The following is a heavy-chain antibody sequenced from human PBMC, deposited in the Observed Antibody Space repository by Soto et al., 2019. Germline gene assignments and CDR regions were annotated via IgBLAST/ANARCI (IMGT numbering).Heavy chain of an antibody. V-gene: IGHV3-21*01. CDR2: ISSSSSYI. D-gene: IGHD1-26*01. Sequence: GGSLRLSCAASGFTFSSYGMNWVRQAPGKGLEWVSSISSSSSYIYYADSVKGRFTISRDNAKNSLYLQMNSLRAEDTAVYYCARYSESPLGMDVGGQGTTVTVSS. CDR3: ARYSESPLGMDV. CDR1: GFTFSSYG. J-gene: IGHJ6*02.